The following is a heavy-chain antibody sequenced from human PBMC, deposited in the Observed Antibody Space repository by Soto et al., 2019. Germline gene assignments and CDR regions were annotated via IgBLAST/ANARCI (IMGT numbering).Heavy chain of an antibody. CDR3: ASSGYDFWSGYQYYMDV. CDR1: GFTFSSYG. CDR2: IWYDGSNK. D-gene: IGHD3-3*01. V-gene: IGHV3-33*01. J-gene: IGHJ6*03. Sequence: GGSLRLSCAASGFTFSSYGMHWVRQAPGKGLEWVAVIWYDGSNKYYADSVKGRFTISRDNSKNTLYLQINSLRAEDTAVYYCASSGYDFWSGYQYYMDVWGKGTTVTVSS.